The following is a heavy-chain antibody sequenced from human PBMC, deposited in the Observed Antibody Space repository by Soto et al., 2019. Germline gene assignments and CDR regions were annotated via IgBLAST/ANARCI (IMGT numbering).Heavy chain of an antibody. V-gene: IGHV4-59*01. CDR2: IYDSGST. CDR1: GGSISSYY. Sequence: SETLSLTCTVSGGSISSYYWSWIRQPPGKGLEWIGYIYDSGSTNYNPSLKSRVTISVDTSKNQFSLRLTSVTAADTAVYYCARDKITGLFDYWGQGTLVTVSS. J-gene: IGHJ4*02. CDR3: ARDKITGLFDY. D-gene: IGHD2-8*02.